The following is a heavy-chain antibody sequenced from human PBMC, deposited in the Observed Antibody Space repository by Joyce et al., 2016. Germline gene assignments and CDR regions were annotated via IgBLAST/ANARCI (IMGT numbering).Heavy chain of an antibody. V-gene: IGHV2-5*02. J-gene: IGHJ5*02. Sequence: QITLKESGPTLVKPTHTLTLICTFSGFSLSASRVGVGCIRQPPGKDLEWHALVFWDDDKDYRPPRKSRPTITRDTAKNPVVLTMAIMDTVDTATYYCALSGPNSNYYGNSGYLDAWGQRTLVTVSS. CDR2: VFWDDDK. CDR3: ALSGPNSNYYGNSGYLDA. D-gene: IGHD3-22*01. CDR1: GFSLSASRVG.